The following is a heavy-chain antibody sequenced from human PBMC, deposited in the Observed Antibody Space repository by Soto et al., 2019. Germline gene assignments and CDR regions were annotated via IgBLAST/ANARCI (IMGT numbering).Heavy chain of an antibody. Sequence: ASVKVSCKASGYTFTSYGISWVRQAPGQGLEWMGWISAYNGNTNYAQKLQGRVTMTTDTSTSTAYMELRSLRSDDTAVYYCARGRAVAGSVGGADYMDVWGKGTTVTVSS. CDR3: ARGRAVAGSVGGADYMDV. J-gene: IGHJ6*03. CDR1: GYTFTSYG. CDR2: ISAYNGNT. V-gene: IGHV1-18*01. D-gene: IGHD6-19*01.